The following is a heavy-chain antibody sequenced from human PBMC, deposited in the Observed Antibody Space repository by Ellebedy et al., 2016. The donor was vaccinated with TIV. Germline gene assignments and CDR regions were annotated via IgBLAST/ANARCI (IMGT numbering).Heavy chain of an antibody. CDR2: ISSSSSTI. V-gene: IGHV3-48*02. Sequence: GESLKISXAASGFTFSSYSMNWVRQAPGKGLEWVSYISSSSSTIYYADSVKGRFTISRDNAKNSLYLQMNSLRDEDTAVYYCSRGTDIGYWGQGTLVTVSS. CDR1: GFTFSSYS. J-gene: IGHJ4*02. CDR3: SRGTDIGY.